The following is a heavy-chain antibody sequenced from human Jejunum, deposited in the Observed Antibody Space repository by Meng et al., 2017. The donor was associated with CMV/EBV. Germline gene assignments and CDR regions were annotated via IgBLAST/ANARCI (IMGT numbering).Heavy chain of an antibody. CDR1: GYTFTGYY. J-gene: IGHJ5*02. CDR2: INPNSGGT. D-gene: IGHD2-2*02. V-gene: IGHV1-2*02. CDR3: AGTSCYSCFWFDP. Sequence: CKASGYTFTGYYMHWVRQAPGHGLEWMGWINPNSGGTNYAQKFQGRVTMTRDTSISTAYMELSRLRSDDTAVYYCAGTSCYSCFWFDPWGQGTLVTVSS.